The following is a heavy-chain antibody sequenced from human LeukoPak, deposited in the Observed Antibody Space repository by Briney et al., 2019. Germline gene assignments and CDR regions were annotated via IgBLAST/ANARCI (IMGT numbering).Heavy chain of an antibody. Sequence: TSETLSLTCTVSGGSISSFFWSWIRQPPGKGLEWLGCIDYSGSTQYNPSLKSRGTISVDTSKQQFSLKLSSVTAADTAVYYCARDLELERNRWNYFESWGQGTLVTVSS. CDR2: IDYSGST. J-gene: IGHJ4*02. CDR3: ARDLELERNRWNYFES. CDR1: GGSISSFF. V-gene: IGHV4-59*01. D-gene: IGHD1-1*01.